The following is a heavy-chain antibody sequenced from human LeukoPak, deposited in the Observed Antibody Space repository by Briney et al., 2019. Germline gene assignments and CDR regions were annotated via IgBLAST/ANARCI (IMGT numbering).Heavy chain of an antibody. D-gene: IGHD6-6*01. CDR1: GYTFTSYD. Sequence: ASVRVSCKASGYTFTSYDINWVRQATGQGLEWMGWMNPSSGSRDYAQKFQGRVTMTSNTSISTAYMELSSLKTEDTAVYYCTRPYSSSSRNLYYYYYMDVWGKGTTVTVSS. CDR2: MNPSSGSR. CDR3: TRPYSSSSRNLYYYYYMDV. V-gene: IGHV1-8*01. J-gene: IGHJ6*03.